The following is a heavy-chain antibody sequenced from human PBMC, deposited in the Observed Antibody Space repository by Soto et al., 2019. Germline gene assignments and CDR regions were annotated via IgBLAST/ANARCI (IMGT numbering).Heavy chain of an antibody. CDR2: MSPTSGYT. CDR3: ARGVDARYDY. J-gene: IGHJ4*02. Sequence: QVQLVQSGAEVKKPGASVKVSCKASGYTFASLDINWVRQTTGQGLEWMGWMSPTSGYTDYAQKFQGRVTMTRDTSINTAYMELSSLTSEDSAIYYCARGVDARYDYWGQGTLVTVSS. V-gene: IGHV1-8*01. CDR1: GYTFASLD. D-gene: IGHD2-15*01.